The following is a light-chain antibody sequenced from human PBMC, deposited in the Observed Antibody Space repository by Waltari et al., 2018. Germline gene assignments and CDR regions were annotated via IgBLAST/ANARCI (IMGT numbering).Light chain of an antibody. CDR1: SSDVGGYNY. CDR3: SSYTSSSTLV. J-gene: IGLJ2*01. CDR2: EVS. Sequence: QSALTQPASVSGSPGQSITISCAGTSSDVGGYNYVSWYQQHPDKSPQLVIYEVSHRPAGVSGRFSGSKSGNTASLTISGLRAEDGADYYCSSYTSSSTLVFGGGTKVTVL. V-gene: IGLV2-14*01.